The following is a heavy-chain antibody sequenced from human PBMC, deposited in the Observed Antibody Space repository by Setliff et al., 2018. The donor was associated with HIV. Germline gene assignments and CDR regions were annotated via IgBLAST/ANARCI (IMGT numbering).Heavy chain of an antibody. J-gene: IGHJ6*03. CDR1: GGSFSDYP. CDR3: ARGRCSGGTCSGRYSYLHIDV. CDR2: IHHSGRT. V-gene: IGHV4-34*01. D-gene: IGHD2-15*01. Sequence: SETLSLTCAVYGGSFSDYPWTWIRRPPGKGLEWIGEIHHSGRTDYNPSLTSRVTMSVDSSKNQFSLRLSAVAAADTAVYYCARGRCSGGTCSGRYSYLHIDVWGKGTTVTVSS.